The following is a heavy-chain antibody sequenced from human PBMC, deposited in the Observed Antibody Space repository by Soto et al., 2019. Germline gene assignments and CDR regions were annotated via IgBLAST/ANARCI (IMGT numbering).Heavy chain of an antibody. J-gene: IGHJ6*03. CDR1: GFTFSSYS. D-gene: IGHD4-17*01. Sequence: EVQLVESGGGLVKPGGSLRLSCAASGFTFSSYSMKWVRQAPGKGLEWVSSISSSSSYIYYADSVKGRFTISRDNAKNSLYLQMNSLRAEDTAVYYCARTTVTPLYYMDVWGKGTTVTVSS. V-gene: IGHV3-21*01. CDR3: ARTTVTPLYYMDV. CDR2: ISSSSSYI.